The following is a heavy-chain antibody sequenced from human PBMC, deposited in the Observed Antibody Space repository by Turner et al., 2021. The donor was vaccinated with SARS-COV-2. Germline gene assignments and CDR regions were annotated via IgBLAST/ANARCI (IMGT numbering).Heavy chain of an antibody. CDR1: GFTFCSSW. CDR3: ARDPLTYYYDRSRYYYEYYFDN. J-gene: IGHJ4*02. V-gene: IGHV3-7*01. CDR2: IKQDGSEK. Sequence: EVQLVVSGVCLVHPWRSLRLPSPAPGFTFCSSWMRWVRQAPGKWLEWVAKIKQDGSEKYYVDSVKGRFTIDRDNAKNSRYLEMNSLRAEDTAVYYWARDPLTYYYDRSRYYYEYYFDNWGQRTLVTVSS. D-gene: IGHD3-22*01.